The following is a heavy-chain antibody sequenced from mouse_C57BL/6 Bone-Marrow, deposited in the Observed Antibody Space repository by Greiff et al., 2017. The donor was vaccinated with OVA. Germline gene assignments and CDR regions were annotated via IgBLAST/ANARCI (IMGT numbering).Heavy chain of an antibody. J-gene: IGHJ3*01. CDR1: GFSLTSYG. V-gene: IGHV2-2*01. Sequence: VQLQQSGPGLVQPSQSLSITCTVSGFSLTSYGVHWVRQSPGKGLEWLGVIWSGGSTDYNAAFISRLSISKDNSKSQVFFKMNSLQADDTAIYYCARNGFSAYWGQGTLVTVSA. D-gene: IGHD2-2*01. CDR3: ARNGFSAY. CDR2: IWSGGST.